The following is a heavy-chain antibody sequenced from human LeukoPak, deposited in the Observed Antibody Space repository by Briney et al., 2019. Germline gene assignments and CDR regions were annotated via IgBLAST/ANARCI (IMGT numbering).Heavy chain of an antibody. CDR3: TRGDL. Sequence: GGSLRLSCVASGFTFSSYWMSWFRQAPGKGLEWVANINQDGSGEYYVDSVKGRFTSSRDNAKSSLSLQMNSLRDEDTAVYYCTRGDLWGQGTLVTVSS. CDR2: INQDGSGE. J-gene: IGHJ4*02. CDR1: GFTFSSYW. V-gene: IGHV3-7*01.